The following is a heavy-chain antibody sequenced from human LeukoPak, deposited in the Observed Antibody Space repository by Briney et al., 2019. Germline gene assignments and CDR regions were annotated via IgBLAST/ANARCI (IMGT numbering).Heavy chain of an antibody. Sequence: PGGSLRLSCAASGFTFSSYAMSWVRQAPGKGLEWVSGISWNSGSIGYADSVKGRFTISRDNAKNSLYLQMNSLRAEDMALYYCAKDIGRYSSSCDIWGQGTMVTVSS. D-gene: IGHD6-13*01. CDR3: AKDIGRYSSSCDI. CDR1: GFTFSSYA. V-gene: IGHV3-9*03. J-gene: IGHJ3*02. CDR2: ISWNSGSI.